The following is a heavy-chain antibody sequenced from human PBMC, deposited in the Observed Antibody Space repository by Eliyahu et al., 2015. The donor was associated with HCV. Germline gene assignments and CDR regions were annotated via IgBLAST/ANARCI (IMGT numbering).Heavy chain of an antibody. D-gene: IGHD3-22*01. V-gene: IGHV3-23*01. CDR1: GFTFSSYA. Sequence: EVQLLESGGGLVQPGGSLRLSCAASGFTFSSYATSWVRQAPGKGLEWVSSIANSGGSTYYADSVKGRFTISRDNSKNTLYLQMSILRAEDTAVYYCARRSGYSFDYWGQGTLVTVSS. CDR3: ARRSGYSFDY. J-gene: IGHJ4*02. CDR2: IANSGGST.